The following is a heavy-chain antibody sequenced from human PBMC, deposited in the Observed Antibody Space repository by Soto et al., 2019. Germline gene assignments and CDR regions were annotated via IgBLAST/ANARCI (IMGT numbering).Heavy chain of an antibody. CDR3: ARDWELLRYYFDY. V-gene: IGHV3-74*01. J-gene: IGHJ4*02. CDR2: INSDGSST. D-gene: IGHD1-26*01. CDR1: GFTFSSDW. Sequence: PGGSLRLSCAASGFTFSSDWMHWVRQAPGKGLVWVSRINSDGSSTSYADSVKGRFTISRDNAKNTLYLQMNSLRAEDTAVYYCARDWELLRYYFDYWGQGTLVTVSS.